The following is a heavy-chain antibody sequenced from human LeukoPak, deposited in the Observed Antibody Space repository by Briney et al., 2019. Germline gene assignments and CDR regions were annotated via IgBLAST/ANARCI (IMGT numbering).Heavy chain of an antibody. J-gene: IGHJ6*03. Sequence: SETLSLTCTVSGDSISSSSYYWGWIRQPPGKGLEWIGSIYYSGSTYYNPSLKSRVTISVDTSKNQFSLKLSSVTAADTAVYYCANTILGDYYYYYMDVWGKGTTVTVSS. CDR1: GDSISSSSYY. V-gene: IGHV4-39*01. CDR3: ANTILGDYYYYYMDV. D-gene: IGHD3-3*01. CDR2: IYYSGST.